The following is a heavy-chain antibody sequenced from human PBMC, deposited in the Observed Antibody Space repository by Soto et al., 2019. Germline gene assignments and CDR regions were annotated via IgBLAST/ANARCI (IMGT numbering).Heavy chain of an antibody. V-gene: IGHV3-30*18. Sequence: QVQLVESGGGVVQPGRSLRLSCVVSGFSFSPYGFHWARQAPGKGLEWVAVISYDGSNNYYADSVKGRFSISRDNSKNPVYLQMNSLRPEDTAVYYCAKGPPMAAGHRYYGMDIWDQGTTVTVS. CDR3: AKGPPMAAGHRYYGMDI. CDR2: ISYDGSNN. CDR1: GFSFSPYG. D-gene: IGHD6-13*01. J-gene: IGHJ6*02.